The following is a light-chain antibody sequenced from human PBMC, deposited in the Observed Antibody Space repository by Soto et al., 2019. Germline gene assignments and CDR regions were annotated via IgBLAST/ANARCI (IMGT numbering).Light chain of an antibody. CDR3: QQYTSYSTWT. V-gene: IGKV1-5*03. CDR2: KAS. Sequence: DIQMTQSPSTLSASVGDRVTITCRASQSISSWLAWYQQKPGKAPKLLIYKASSLESGVPSRFSGSGSATELTLTISSLQPDDFATNYCQQYTSYSTWTFGQGTKVEIK. J-gene: IGKJ1*01. CDR1: QSISSW.